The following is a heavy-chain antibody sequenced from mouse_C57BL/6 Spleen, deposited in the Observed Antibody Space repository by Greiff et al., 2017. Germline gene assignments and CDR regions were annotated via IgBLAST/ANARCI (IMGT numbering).Heavy chain of an antibody. D-gene: IGHD1-1*01. J-gene: IGHJ2*01. Sequence: EVMLVESGPELVKPGASVKISCKASGYSFTGYYMNWVKQSPENSLEWIGEINPSTGGTTYNQKFKAKATLTVDKSSSTAYMQLKSLTSKDSAVYYCARPDYGSSYDCDYWGKGTTLTVSS. CDR2: INPSTGGT. CDR1: GYSFTGYY. V-gene: IGHV1-42*01. CDR3: ARPDYGSSYDCDY.